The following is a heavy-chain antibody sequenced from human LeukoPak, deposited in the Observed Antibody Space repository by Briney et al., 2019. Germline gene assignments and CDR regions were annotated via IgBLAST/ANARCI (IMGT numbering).Heavy chain of an antibody. CDR2: MNPNSGNT. CDR1: GYTFTGYY. J-gene: IGHJ4*02. Sequence: ASVKVSCKASGYTFTGYYMHWVRQAPGQGLEWMGWMNPNSGNTGYAQKFQGRVTITRNTSISTAYMELSSLRSEDTAVYYCARRSSPGIAAAADFDYWGQGTLVTVSS. D-gene: IGHD6-13*01. V-gene: IGHV1-8*03. CDR3: ARRSSPGIAAAADFDY.